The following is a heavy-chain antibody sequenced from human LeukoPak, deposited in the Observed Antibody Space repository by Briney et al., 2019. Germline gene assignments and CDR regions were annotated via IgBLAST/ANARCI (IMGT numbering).Heavy chain of an antibody. Sequence: EASVKVSCKASGYTFTSYGISWVRQAPGQGLEWMGWISAYNGNTNYAQKLQGRVTMTTDTSTSTAYMELRSLRSDDTAVYYCARVDIVVVVAATLDYWGQGTLVTVSS. CDR2: ISAYNGNT. V-gene: IGHV1-18*01. CDR1: GYTFTSYG. D-gene: IGHD2-15*01. J-gene: IGHJ4*02. CDR3: ARVDIVVVVAATLDY.